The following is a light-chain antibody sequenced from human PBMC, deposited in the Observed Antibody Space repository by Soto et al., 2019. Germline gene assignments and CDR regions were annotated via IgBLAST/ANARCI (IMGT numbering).Light chain of an antibody. CDR1: QSVSSSY. J-gene: IGKJ5*01. CDR2: GAS. Sequence: EIVLTQSPGTLSLSPGERATLSCRASQSVSSSYLAWYQQKPGQAPRLLIYGASSRATGIPDRFSGSGSGTDFTLTISRLEPEDFAVYYCHQHGSSPGSVPLGQGPRPEIK. V-gene: IGKV3-20*01. CDR3: HQHGSSPGSVP.